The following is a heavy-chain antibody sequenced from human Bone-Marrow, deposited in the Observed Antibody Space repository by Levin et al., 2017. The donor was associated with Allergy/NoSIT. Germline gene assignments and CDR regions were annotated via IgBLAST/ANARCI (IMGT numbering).Heavy chain of an antibody. J-gene: IGHJ4*02. CDR3: AKDRRYCSGGSCYNDY. V-gene: IGHV3-23*01. CDR2: ISGSGGST. Sequence: GESLKISCAASGFTFSSYAMSWVRQAPGKGLEWVSAISGSGGSTYYADSVKGRFTISRDNSKNTLYLQMNSLRAEDTAVYYCAKDRRYCSGGSCYNDYWGQGTLVTVSS. D-gene: IGHD2-15*01. CDR1: GFTFSSYA.